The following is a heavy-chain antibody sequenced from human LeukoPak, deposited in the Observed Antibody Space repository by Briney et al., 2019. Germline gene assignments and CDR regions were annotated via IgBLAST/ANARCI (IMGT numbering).Heavy chain of an antibody. J-gene: IGHJ4*02. Sequence: GGSLRLSCAASGFTFSSYWMHWVRQAPGKGLVWVSVIYSGGSTYYADSVKGRFTISRDNSKNTLYLQMNSLRAEDTAVYFCATPLYWGQGTLVTVSS. CDR2: IYSGGST. CDR1: GFTFSSYW. V-gene: IGHV3-53*01. CDR3: ATPLY.